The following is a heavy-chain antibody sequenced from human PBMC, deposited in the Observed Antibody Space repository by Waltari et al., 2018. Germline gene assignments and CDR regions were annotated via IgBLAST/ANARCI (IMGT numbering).Heavy chain of an antibody. V-gene: IGHV3-49*02. CDR2: IRSKAYGGTT. D-gene: IGHD3-10*01. Sequence: EVQLVESGGGLVQPGRSLRLSCTAYGFTFGDYPMTWVRQAPGKGLEGVGFIRSKAYGGTTKYAAAVKGRFTISRDDSKSIAYLQMNSLKTEDTAVYYCTHRGSGTPPGDYWGQGTLVTVSS. CDR3: THRGSGTPPGDY. CDR1: GFTFGDYP. J-gene: IGHJ4*02.